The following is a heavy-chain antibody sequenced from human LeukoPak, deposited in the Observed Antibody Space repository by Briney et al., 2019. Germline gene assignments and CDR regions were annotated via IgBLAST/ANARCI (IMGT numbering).Heavy chain of an antibody. Sequence: ASVKVSCKASGGTFSSYAISWVRQAPGQGLEWMGRIIPILGIANYAQKFQGRVTITADKSTSTAYMDLRSLRSDDTAVYYCARDLGHCRNIICSSSAYWGQGTLVTVSS. CDR2: IIPILGIA. CDR1: GGTFSSYA. J-gene: IGHJ4*02. V-gene: IGHV1-69*04. D-gene: IGHD2-2*01. CDR3: ARDLGHCRNIICSSSAY.